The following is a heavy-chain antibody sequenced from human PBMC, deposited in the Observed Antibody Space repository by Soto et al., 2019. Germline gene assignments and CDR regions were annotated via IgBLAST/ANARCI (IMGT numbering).Heavy chain of an antibody. J-gene: IGHJ4*02. V-gene: IGHV4-59*01. CDR1: GGSISSYY. CDR2: IYYSGST. Sequence: SETLSLTCTVSGGSISSYYWTWIRQPPGKGLEWIGYIYYSGSTNYNPSLKSRVTISVDTSKNQFSLKLSSVTAADTAVYYCARLGGEQLEPHFDYWGQGTLVTVSS. D-gene: IGHD6-13*01. CDR3: ARLGGEQLEPHFDY.